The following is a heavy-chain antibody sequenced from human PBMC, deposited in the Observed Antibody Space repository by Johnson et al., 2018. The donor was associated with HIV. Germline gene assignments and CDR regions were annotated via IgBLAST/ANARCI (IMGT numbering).Heavy chain of an antibody. CDR2: IRSKAYGGTT. Sequence: VQLVESGGALVQPGGSLRLSCAASGFTFNNAWMNWVRQAPGKGLEWVGFIRSKAYGGTTEYAASVKGRFTISRDDSKSIAYLQMNSLKTEDTAVYYCTRAEWHDAFDIWGQGTMVTVSS. CDR1: GFTFNNAW. V-gene: IGHV3-49*04. CDR3: TRAEWHDAFDI. J-gene: IGHJ3*02. D-gene: IGHD1-14*01.